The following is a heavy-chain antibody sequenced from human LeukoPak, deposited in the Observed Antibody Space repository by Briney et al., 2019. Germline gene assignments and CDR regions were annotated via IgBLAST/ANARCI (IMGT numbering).Heavy chain of an antibody. CDR2: INESGTT. V-gene: IGHV4-34*01. CDR1: GGSFSGYY. Sequence: SETLSLTCAVFGGSFSGYYWTWVRQAPGKGLEWIGEINESGTTNYNASLSNRVTISVDTSKDQFPLKLTSLTAADTAVFYCARALMTLVRGVPRTTWFHPWGQGTLVTVSS. D-gene: IGHD3-10*01. J-gene: IGHJ5*02. CDR3: ARALMTLVRGVPRTTWFHP.